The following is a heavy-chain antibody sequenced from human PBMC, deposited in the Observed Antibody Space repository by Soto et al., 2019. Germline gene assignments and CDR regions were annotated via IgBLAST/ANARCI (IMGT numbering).Heavy chain of an antibody. CDR3: ATHLYDSSGYSRPMDY. CDR2: INAGKGNT. Sequence: GASVKVSCKTSGYTFTSYAMHWVRQAPGQSLEWMGWINAGKGNTKYSQKFQDRVTITRDTSASTAYVELSSLRSEDTAVYYCATHLYDSSGYSRPMDYWGQGTLVTVSS. V-gene: IGHV1-3*01. J-gene: IGHJ4*02. D-gene: IGHD3-22*01. CDR1: GYTFTSYA.